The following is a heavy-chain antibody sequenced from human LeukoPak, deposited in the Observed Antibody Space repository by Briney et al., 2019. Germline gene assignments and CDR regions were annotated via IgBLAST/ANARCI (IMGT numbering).Heavy chain of an antibody. CDR3: ARNAGNSDVDY. D-gene: IGHD4-23*01. Sequence: SGTLSLTCAVSGGSIASSYWWTWVRQPPGKGLEWIGEIYHSGSTNYNPSLRSRVTISVDKSDNQFFLKLNSMTAADTAVYYCARNAGNSDVDYWGQGTLVIVSS. J-gene: IGHJ4*02. CDR1: GGSIASSYW. CDR2: IYHSGST. V-gene: IGHV4-4*02.